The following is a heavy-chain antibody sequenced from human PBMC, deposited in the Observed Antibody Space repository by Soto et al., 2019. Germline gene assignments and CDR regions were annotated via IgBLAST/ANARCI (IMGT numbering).Heavy chain of an antibody. Sequence: ASVKVACKASGYTFTSDGISWVRQANGQGLEWMGWISAYNGNTNYAQKLQGRVTMTTDTSTSTAYMELRSLRSDDTAVYYCARDSGSYLQRYYYYYYMDVWGKGTTVTVSS. J-gene: IGHJ6*03. CDR3: ARDSGSYLQRYYYYYYMDV. CDR1: GYTFTSDG. V-gene: IGHV1-18*01. D-gene: IGHD1-26*01. CDR2: ISAYNGNT.